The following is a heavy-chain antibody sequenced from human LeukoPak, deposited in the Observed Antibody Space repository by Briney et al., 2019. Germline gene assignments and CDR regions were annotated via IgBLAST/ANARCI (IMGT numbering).Heavy chain of an antibody. D-gene: IGHD6-13*01. Sequence: ASVKVSCKASGYTFTSYGISWVRQAPGQGLEWMGWISAYNGNTNYAQKLQGRVTMTTDTSTSTAYMELRSLRSDDTAVYYCARDATIAAAGTVDPWGQGTLVTVSS. CDR2: ISAYNGNT. V-gene: IGHV1-18*01. J-gene: IGHJ5*02. CDR1: GYTFTSYG. CDR3: ARDATIAAAGTVDP.